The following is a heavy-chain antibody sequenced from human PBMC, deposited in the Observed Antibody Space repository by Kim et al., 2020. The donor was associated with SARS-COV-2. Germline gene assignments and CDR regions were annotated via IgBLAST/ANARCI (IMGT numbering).Heavy chain of an antibody. V-gene: IGHV3-23*01. J-gene: IGHJ6*02. Sequence: GVSLRLSCAASGFTFSNYAMSWVRQAPGKGLEWVSAISGSGGSTYYADSVKGRFTISRDNSKNTLYLQMNSLRAEDTAVYYCAKGVVVKASYYYGMDVWGQGTTVTVSS. CDR2: ISGSGGST. D-gene: IGHD2-15*01. CDR3: AKGVVVKASYYYGMDV. CDR1: GFTFSNYA.